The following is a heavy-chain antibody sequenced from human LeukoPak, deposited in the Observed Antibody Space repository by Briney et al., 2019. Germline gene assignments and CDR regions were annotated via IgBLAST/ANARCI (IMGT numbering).Heavy chain of an antibody. CDR1: SYTFTRYG. CDR2: ISGSNGNT. V-gene: IGHV1-18*01. Sequence: ASVKVSCKASSYTFTRYGISWVRQAPGQGLEWMGWISGSNGNTNYAQKFQGRVTMTEDTSTDTAYMELSSLRSEDTAVYYCATDLEQWLVRWGQGTLVTVSS. D-gene: IGHD6-19*01. CDR3: ATDLEQWLVR. J-gene: IGHJ4*02.